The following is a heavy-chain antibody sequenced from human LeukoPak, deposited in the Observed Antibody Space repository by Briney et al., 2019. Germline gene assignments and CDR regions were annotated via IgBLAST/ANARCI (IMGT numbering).Heavy chain of an antibody. V-gene: IGHV4-39*02. CDR1: GGSISSSSYY. D-gene: IGHD2-15*01. Sequence: PSETLSLTCTVSGGSISSSSYYWGWIRQPPGKGLEWIGSIYYSGSTYYNPSLKSRVTISVDTSKNQFSLKLSSVTAADTAVYYCVKDQWYCSGGSCSTFQHWGQGTLVTVSS. CDR3: VKDQWYCSGGSCSTFQH. CDR2: IYYSGST. J-gene: IGHJ1*01.